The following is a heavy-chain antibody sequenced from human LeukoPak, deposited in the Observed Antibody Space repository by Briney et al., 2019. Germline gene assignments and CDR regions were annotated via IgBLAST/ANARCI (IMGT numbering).Heavy chain of an antibody. CDR2: VYYSGST. J-gene: IGHJ4*02. Sequence: PSETLSLTCTVSGDPISIYGDYSNYKWTWIRQPPGKGLEWIGYVYYSGSTNYNPSLKSRVTISVDTSKNQLSLKLTSVTTADTAIYYCAREYSGFDYWGQGTLVTVSS. V-gene: IGHV4-61*01. D-gene: IGHD5-12*01. CDR1: GDPISIYGDYSNYK. CDR3: AREYSGFDY.